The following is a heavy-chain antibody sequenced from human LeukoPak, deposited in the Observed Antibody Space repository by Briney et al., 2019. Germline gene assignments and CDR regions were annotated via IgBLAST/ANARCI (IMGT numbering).Heavy chain of an antibody. V-gene: IGHV3-30-3*01. CDR2: ISYDGSNK. CDR3: ARERPKYYYDSSGIPPTGFDY. CDR1: GFTFSSYA. D-gene: IGHD3-22*01. J-gene: IGHJ4*02. Sequence: PGGSLRLSCAASGFTFSSYAMHWVRQAPGKGLEWVAVISYDGSNKYYAGSVKGRFTISRDNSKNTLYLQMNSLRAEDTAVYYCARERPKYYYDSSGIPPTGFDYWGQGTLVTVSS.